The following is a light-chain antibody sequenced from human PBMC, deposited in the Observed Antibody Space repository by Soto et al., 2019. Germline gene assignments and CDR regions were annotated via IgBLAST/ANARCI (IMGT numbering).Light chain of an antibody. J-gene: IGKJ1*01. Sequence: IQMSQSPSSLSAYVEDTVTITVRASQGISSWLAWYQQKPGKAPKLLIYAASSLQSGVPSRFSGSGSGTDFTLTISSLQPEDFATYYCQQSYSTPPTFGKGSKVDTK. CDR2: AAS. CDR3: QQSYSTPPT. V-gene: IGKV1-12*01. CDR1: QGISSW.